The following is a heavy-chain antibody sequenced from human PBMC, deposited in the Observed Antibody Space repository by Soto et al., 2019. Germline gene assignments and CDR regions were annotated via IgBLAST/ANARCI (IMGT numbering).Heavy chain of an antibody. D-gene: IGHD2-15*01. CDR1: GFTVSSKY. CDR3: ARDDVLCDGGRCYGVPLAV. J-gene: IGHJ6*03. V-gene: IGHV3-66*01. Sequence: GGSLRLSCAASGFTVSSKYMSWVRQAPGKGLEWVSLIQSGGPTYYADSVKVRFTISRDTSENTLHLQMDSLRAEDTAVYYGARDDVLCDGGRCYGVPLAVWGKGTTVTVS. CDR2: IQSGGPT.